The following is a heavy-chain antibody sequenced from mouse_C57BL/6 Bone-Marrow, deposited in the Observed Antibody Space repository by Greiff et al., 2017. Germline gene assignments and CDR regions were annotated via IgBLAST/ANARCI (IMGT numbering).Heavy chain of an antibody. CDR1: GFTFSSYT. CDR3: SRQVTTVQATKYFDV. J-gene: IGHJ1*03. Sequence: DVKLVESGGGLVKPGGSLKLSCAASGFTFSSYTMSWVRQTPGKRLQWVAAISGGGGNTYYPDSVKGRFTISRDNDTNILYLQMSRLRSEDTALYYCSRQVTTVQATKYFDVWGTGTTVTVSS. V-gene: IGHV5-9*01. CDR2: ISGGGGNT. D-gene: IGHD1-1*01.